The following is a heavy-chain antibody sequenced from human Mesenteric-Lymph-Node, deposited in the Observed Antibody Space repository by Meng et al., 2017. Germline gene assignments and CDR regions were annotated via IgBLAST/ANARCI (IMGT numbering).Heavy chain of an antibody. CDR3: ANGEDSSGYYPIGVFDY. CDR2: ISGSGGST. J-gene: IGHJ4*02. D-gene: IGHD3-22*01. CDR1: GFTFSSYA. Sequence: GESLKISCAASGFTFSSYAMSWVRQAPGKGLEWVSAISGSGGSTYYADSVKGRFTISRDNSKNTLYLQMNSLRAEDTAVYYCANGEDSSGYYPIGVFDYWGQGTLVTVSS. V-gene: IGHV3-23*01.